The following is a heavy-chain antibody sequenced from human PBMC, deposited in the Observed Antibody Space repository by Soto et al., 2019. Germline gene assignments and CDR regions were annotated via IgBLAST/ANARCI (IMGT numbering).Heavy chain of an antibody. V-gene: IGHV4-61*01. CDR1: GGSVSSGSYY. D-gene: IGHD4-4*01. CDR2: IYYSGST. CDR3: ARAYSNYFDY. J-gene: IGHJ4*02. Sequence: SETLSLTCTVSGGSVSSGSYYWSWIRQPPGKGLEWIGYIYYSGSTNYNPSLKSRVTISVDTSKNQFSLKLSSVTAADTAVYYCARAYSNYFDYWGQGTLVTVSS.